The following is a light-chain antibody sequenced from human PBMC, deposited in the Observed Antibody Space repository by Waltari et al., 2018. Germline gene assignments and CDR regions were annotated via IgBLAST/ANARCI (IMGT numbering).Light chain of an antibody. V-gene: IGKV3-15*01. CDR1: HSISSH. CDR2: GAS. J-gene: IGKJ4*01. CDR3: QQYDRWPLT. Sequence: EVVTTQSRASPSVSPGETAILSCRASHSISSHLAWYQQKPGQAPRLLIYGASTWATGIPARFGGSGSGTEFTLTISSLQSEDFAVYYCQQYDRWPLTFGGGTKVEIK.